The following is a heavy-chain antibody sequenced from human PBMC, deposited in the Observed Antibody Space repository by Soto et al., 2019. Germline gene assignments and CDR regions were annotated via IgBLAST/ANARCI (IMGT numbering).Heavy chain of an antibody. D-gene: IGHD3-10*01. CDR2: IYYSGST. CDR1: GGSISSYY. Sequence: QVQLQESGPGLVKPSETLSLTCTVSGGSISSYYWSWIRQPPGKGLEWIGYIYYSGSTNYNPSLKSRVTISVDKSKNQFSLKLSSVTAADTAVYYCATLAGQTDYYYYYMDVWGKGTTVTVSS. V-gene: IGHV4-59*08. J-gene: IGHJ6*03. CDR3: ATLAGQTDYYYYYMDV.